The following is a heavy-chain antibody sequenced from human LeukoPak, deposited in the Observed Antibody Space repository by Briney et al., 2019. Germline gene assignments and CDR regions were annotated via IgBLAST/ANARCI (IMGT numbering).Heavy chain of an antibody. CDR1: GGSFSTYY. D-gene: IGHD3-10*01. J-gene: IGHJ5*02. CDR3: ARRKVRGVSPNWFDP. CDR2: IYHTGST. Sequence: SETLSLTCAVYGGSFSTYYWSWIRQPPGKGLEWIGDIYHTGSTNYNPSLKSRVTISVDTSKNQFSLKLSSVTAADTAVYYCARRKVRGVSPNWFDPWGQGTLVTVSS. V-gene: IGHV4-34*01.